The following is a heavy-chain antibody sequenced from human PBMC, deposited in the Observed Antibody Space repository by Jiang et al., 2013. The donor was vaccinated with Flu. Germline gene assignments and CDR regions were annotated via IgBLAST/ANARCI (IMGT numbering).Heavy chain of an antibody. CDR1: GGSISSYY. V-gene: IGHV4-59*01. J-gene: IGHJ5*02. CDR3: ARDGSKVGATEFDP. CDR2: IYYSGST. D-gene: IGHD1-26*01. Sequence: GLVKPSETLSLTCTVSGGSISSYYWSWIRQPPGKGLEWIGYIYYSGSTNYNPSLKSRVTISVDTSKNQFSLKLSSVTAADTAVYYCARDGSKVGATEFDPWGQGTLVTVSS.